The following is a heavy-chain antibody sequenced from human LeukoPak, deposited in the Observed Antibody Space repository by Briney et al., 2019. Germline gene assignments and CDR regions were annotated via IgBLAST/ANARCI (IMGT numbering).Heavy chain of an antibody. Sequence: GASVKVSCKASGYTFTGYYMHWVRQAPGQGLEWMGGIIPIFGTANYAQKFQGRVTITADESTSTAYMELSSLRSEDTAVYYCARDELEMATTQVSHCWGQGTLVTVSS. CDR3: ARDELEMATTQVSHC. V-gene: IGHV1-69*13. CDR2: IIPIFGTA. CDR1: GYTFTGYY. J-gene: IGHJ4*02. D-gene: IGHD5-24*01.